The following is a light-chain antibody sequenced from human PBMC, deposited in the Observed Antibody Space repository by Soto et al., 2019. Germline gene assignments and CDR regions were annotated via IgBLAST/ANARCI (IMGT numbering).Light chain of an antibody. CDR3: SSYAGNSNYV. Sequence: QSALTQPPSASGSPGQSVTISCTGTSIDVGAYKFVSWYQQNPGKAPKLIIYDVTKRPTGVPDRFSGSKSGNTASLTVSGLQAEDEADYYCSSYAGNSNYVFXSGTKVTVL. J-gene: IGLJ1*01. V-gene: IGLV2-8*01. CDR2: DVT. CDR1: SIDVGAYKF.